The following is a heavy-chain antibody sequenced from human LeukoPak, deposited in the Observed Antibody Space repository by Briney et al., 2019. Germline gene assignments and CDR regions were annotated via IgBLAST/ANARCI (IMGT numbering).Heavy chain of an antibody. CDR3: AKDAPIFGVVTDAFDI. D-gene: IGHD3-3*01. V-gene: IGHV3-23*01. CDR1: GFTFSSCA. Sequence: GGSLRLSCAASGFTFSSCAMSWVRQAPGKGLEWVSAISGSGGSTYYADSVKGRFTISRDNSKNTLYLQMNSLRAEDTAVYYCAKDAPIFGVVTDAFDIWGQGTMVTVSS. CDR2: ISGSGGST. J-gene: IGHJ3*02.